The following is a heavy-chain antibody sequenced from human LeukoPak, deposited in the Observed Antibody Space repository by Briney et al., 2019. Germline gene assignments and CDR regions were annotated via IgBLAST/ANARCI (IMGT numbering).Heavy chain of an antibody. CDR1: GGSIDSGSYY. V-gene: IGHV4-61*02. CDR3: AIYRSGWYSVPFDH. Sequence: SETLSLTCTVSGGSIDSGSYYWSWIRQPAGKGLEWIGRIYVSGSTNYNPSLKSRVTISVDTSKNQFSLKLSSVTAADTAVYYCAIYRSGWYSVPFDHWGQGTLVTVSS. J-gene: IGHJ4*02. CDR2: IYVSGST. D-gene: IGHD6-19*01.